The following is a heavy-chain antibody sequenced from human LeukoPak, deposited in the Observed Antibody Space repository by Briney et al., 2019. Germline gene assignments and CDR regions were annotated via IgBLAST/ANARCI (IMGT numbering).Heavy chain of an antibody. D-gene: IGHD3-16*02. Sequence: PGGSLRLSCAASGFTFSSSWMSWVRQAPGEGLEWVANIKQDGGETNYVDSVKGRFTISRDNAKNSLYLQMNSLRAEDTAVYYCVRFVSLGYWGQGMLVTVSS. CDR2: IKQDGGET. CDR1: GFTFSSSW. J-gene: IGHJ4*02. CDR3: VRFVSLGY. V-gene: IGHV3-7*05.